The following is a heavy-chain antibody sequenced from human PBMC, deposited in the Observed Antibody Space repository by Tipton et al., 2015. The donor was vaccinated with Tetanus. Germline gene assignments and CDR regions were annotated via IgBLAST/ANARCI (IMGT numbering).Heavy chain of an antibody. V-gene: IGHV3-15*01. D-gene: IGHD3-10*01. CDR1: GFTFSNAW. Sequence: SLRLSCAASGFTFSNAWMSWVRQAPGKGLEWVGRIKSKTDGGTTDYAAPVKGRFTISRDDSKNTLYLQMNSLKTEDTAVYYCTSEGFGDMLFVAYWGQGTLVTVSS. CDR2: IKSKTDGGTT. J-gene: IGHJ4*02. CDR3: TSEGFGDMLFVAY.